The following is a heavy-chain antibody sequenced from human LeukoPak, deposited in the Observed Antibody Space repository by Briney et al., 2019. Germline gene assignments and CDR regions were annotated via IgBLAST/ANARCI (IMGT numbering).Heavy chain of an antibody. J-gene: IGHJ4*02. CDR2: ISSSSSYI. Sequence: GSLRLSCAASGFTFSSYSMNWVRQAPGKGLEWVSSISSSSSYIYYADSVKGRFTISRDNAKNSLYLQMNSLRAEDTAVYYCARDAPNDFWSGYYSSPPYYFDYRGQGTLVTVSS. CDR3: ARDAPNDFWSGYYSSPPYYFDY. CDR1: GFTFSSYS. V-gene: IGHV3-21*01. D-gene: IGHD3-3*01.